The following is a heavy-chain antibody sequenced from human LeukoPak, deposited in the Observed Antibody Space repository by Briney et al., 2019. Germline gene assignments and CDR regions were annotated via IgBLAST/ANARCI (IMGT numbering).Heavy chain of an antibody. J-gene: IGHJ4*02. D-gene: IGHD6-13*01. CDR2: IYYSGST. CDR3: AREGYSSSWYYFDY. V-gene: IGHV4-61*01. Sequence: SETLSLTCTVSGGSVSSGSNYWSWIRQPPGKGLEWIGYIYYSGSTNYNPSLKSRVTISVDTSKNQFSLKLSSVTAADTAVYYCAREGYSSSWYYFDYWGQGTLVTASS. CDR1: GGSVSSGSNY.